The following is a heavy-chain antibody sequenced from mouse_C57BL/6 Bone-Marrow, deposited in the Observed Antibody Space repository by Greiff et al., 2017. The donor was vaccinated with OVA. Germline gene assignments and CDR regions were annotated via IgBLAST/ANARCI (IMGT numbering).Heavy chain of an antibody. D-gene: IGHD1-2*01. CDR1: GYTFTSYW. Sequence: QVQLQQPGAELVRPGTSVKLSCKASGYTFTSYWMHWVKQRPGQGLEWIGVIDPSDSYTNYNQKFKGKATLTVDTSSSTAYMQLSSLTSEDSAVYYCARSGWLGGQGTTLTVSS. CDR3: ARSGWL. CDR2: IDPSDSYT. J-gene: IGHJ2*01. V-gene: IGHV1-59*01.